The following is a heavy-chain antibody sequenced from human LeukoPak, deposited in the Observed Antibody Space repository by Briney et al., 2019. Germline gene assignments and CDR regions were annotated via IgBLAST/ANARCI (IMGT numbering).Heavy chain of an antibody. Sequence: SVKVSCKASGGTFSSYAISWVRQAPGQGLEWMGGIIPILGTANYAQKFQGRVTITADESTNTAYMELSSLTYEDTAMYYCARDGDTAMVSFYDIWGQGTKVTVSS. D-gene: IGHD5-18*01. V-gene: IGHV1-69*13. CDR3: ARDGDTAMVSFYDI. J-gene: IGHJ3*02. CDR2: IIPILGTA. CDR1: GGTFSSYA.